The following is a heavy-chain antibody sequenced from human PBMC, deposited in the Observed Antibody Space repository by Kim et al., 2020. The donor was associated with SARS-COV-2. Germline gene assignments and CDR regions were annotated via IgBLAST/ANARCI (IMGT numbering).Heavy chain of an antibody. CDR2: IYHSGST. CDR3: AVGYYYDSSGYYYRTNNDAFDI. Sequence: SETLSLTCAVSGGSISSSNWWSWVRQPPGKGLEWIGEIYHSGSTNYNPSLKSRVTISVDKSKNQFSLKLSSVTAADTAVYYCAVGYYYDSSGYYYRTNNDAFDIWGQGTMVTVSS. CDR1: GGSISSSNW. J-gene: IGHJ3*02. D-gene: IGHD3-22*01. V-gene: IGHV4-4*02.